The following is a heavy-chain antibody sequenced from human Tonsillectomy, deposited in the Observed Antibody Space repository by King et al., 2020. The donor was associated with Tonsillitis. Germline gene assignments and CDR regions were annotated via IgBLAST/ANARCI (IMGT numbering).Heavy chain of an antibody. CDR1: GFKFSSYA. J-gene: IGHJ6*02. CDR2: IYYGGSST. Sequence: VQLVESGGGLVQPGGSLRLSCAASGFKFSSYAMTWVRQAPGKGLEWVSVIYYGGSSTYYADSVKGRFTSSRDNSKNPLYLQMNSLRAEDTAVYYCAKVFYYGMDVWGQGTTVTVSS. V-gene: IGHV3-23*03. CDR3: AKVFYYGMDV.